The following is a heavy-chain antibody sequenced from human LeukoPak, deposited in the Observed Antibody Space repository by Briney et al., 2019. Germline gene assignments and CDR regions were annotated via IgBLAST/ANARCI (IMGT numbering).Heavy chain of an antibody. CDR1: GFTFSSHW. CDR3: GRSYYDSNAYFPPDQ. CDR2: TNQDGSQK. Sequence: GGSLRLSCAVSGFTFSSHWMTWVRQAPGKGLQWVATTNQDGSQKYYVDSVKGRFTISRDNAKNTLYLQMNSLRAEDTALYYCGRSYYDSNAYFPPDQWGQGTLVTVSS. V-gene: IGHV3-7*01. D-gene: IGHD3-22*01. J-gene: IGHJ4*02.